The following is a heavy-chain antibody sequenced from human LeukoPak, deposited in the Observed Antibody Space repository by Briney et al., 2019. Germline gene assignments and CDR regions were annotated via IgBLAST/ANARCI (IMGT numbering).Heavy chain of an antibody. Sequence: GGSLRLSCAASGMMFSSYAMSWVRQAPGKGLVWVSGISSSGSTIYYADSVKGRFTISRDNAKNSLYLQMNSLRAEDTAVYYCAREVENTSGWYSHFDYWGQGTLVTVSS. D-gene: IGHD6-19*01. V-gene: IGHV3-48*04. CDR3: AREVENTSGWYSHFDY. CDR2: ISSSGSTI. CDR1: GMMFSSYA. J-gene: IGHJ4*02.